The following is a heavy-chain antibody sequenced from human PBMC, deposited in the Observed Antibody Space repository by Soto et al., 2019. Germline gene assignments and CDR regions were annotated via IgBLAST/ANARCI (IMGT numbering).Heavy chain of an antibody. Sequence: SLRLSCAASGFTFDDYAMHWVRQAPGKVLEWVSRISWNSGSIGYADSVKGRFTISRDNAKNSLYLQMNSLRAEDTALYYCAKAVGSYGNFDYWGQGTLVTVSS. CDR3: AKAVGSYGNFDY. CDR1: GFTFDDYA. CDR2: ISWNSGSI. D-gene: IGHD5-18*01. V-gene: IGHV3-9*01. J-gene: IGHJ4*02.